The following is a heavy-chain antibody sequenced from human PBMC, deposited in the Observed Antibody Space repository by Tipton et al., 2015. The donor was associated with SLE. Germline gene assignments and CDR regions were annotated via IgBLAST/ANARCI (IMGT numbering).Heavy chain of an antibody. CDR2: IYYSGST. Sequence: TLSLTCTVSGGSISSYYWSWLRQPPGKGLEWIGYIYYSGSTNYNPSLKSRVTISVDTSKNQFSLNLSSVTAADTAVYYCARVTSIFGVVADYFDYWGQGTLVTVSS. V-gene: IGHV4-59*12. D-gene: IGHD3-3*01. CDR3: ARVTSIFGVVADYFDY. CDR1: GGSISSYY. J-gene: IGHJ4*02.